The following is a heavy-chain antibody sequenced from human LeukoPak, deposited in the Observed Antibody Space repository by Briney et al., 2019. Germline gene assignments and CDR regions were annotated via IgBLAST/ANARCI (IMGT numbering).Heavy chain of an antibody. V-gene: IGHV3-33*01. CDR2: IWYDGSNK. CDR3: ARGLDLLWFGELFVNWFDP. J-gene: IGHJ5*02. Sequence: PGGSLRLSCAASGFTFSSYGMHWVRQAPGKGLEWVAVIWYDGSNKYYADSVKGRFTISRDNSKNTLYLQMNSLRAEDTAVYYCARGLDLLWFGELFVNWFDPWGQGTLVTVSS. D-gene: IGHD3-10*01. CDR1: GFTFSSYG.